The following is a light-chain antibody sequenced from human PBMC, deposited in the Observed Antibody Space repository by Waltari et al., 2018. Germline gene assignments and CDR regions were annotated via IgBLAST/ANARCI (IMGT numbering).Light chain of an antibody. CDR3: QSYDSSARV. J-gene: IGLJ2*01. CDR2: EDN. Sequence: NFMLTQPHSVSESPGKTVTISCTRSSGSIASNYVQWFQQRPGSAPTTVIYEDNQRPSGVPDRCSGSIDSSSNSVSLTISGLKTEDEADYYCQSYDSSARVFGGGTKLTVL. V-gene: IGLV6-57*04. CDR1: SGSIASNY.